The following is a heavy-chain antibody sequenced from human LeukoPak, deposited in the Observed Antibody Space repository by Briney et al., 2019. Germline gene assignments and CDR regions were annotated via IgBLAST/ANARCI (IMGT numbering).Heavy chain of an antibody. D-gene: IGHD1-26*01. Sequence: ASVKVSCQVSGNSLSETSIHWVRQAPGQWLEWMGGFDPEDGEPIFAQRFQGRFSMTEDTSADTAYMELSSLRPEDTAVYYCATADKWEPLDYWGQGTLVTVSS. V-gene: IGHV1-24*01. CDR2: FDPEDGEP. CDR3: ATADKWEPLDY. CDR1: GNSLSETS. J-gene: IGHJ4*02.